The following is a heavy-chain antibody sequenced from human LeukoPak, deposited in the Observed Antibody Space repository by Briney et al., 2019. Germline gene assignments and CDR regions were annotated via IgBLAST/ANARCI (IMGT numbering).Heavy chain of an antibody. D-gene: IGHD2-2*01. Sequence: SETLSLTCTVSGGPISSYYWSWIRQPPGKGLEWIGYIYYSGSTNYNPSLKSRVTISVDTSKNQFSLKLSSVTAADTAVYYCARDPGYCSSTSCYYYFDYWGQGTLVTVSS. CDR2: IYYSGST. V-gene: IGHV4-59*01. CDR1: GGPISSYY. CDR3: ARDPGYCSSTSCYYYFDY. J-gene: IGHJ4*02.